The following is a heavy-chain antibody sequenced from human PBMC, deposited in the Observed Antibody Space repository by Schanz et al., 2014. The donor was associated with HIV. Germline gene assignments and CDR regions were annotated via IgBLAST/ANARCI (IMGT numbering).Heavy chain of an antibody. CDR2: ISAYNGKT. CDR3: ARGLGDSSSSEPFDI. J-gene: IGHJ3*02. D-gene: IGHD6-6*01. CDR1: GYTFTSNG. Sequence: QVQLVQSGAEVQKPGASVKVSCKASGYTFTSNGISWVRQAPGQGLEWMGWISAYNGKTNYAQKLQGRVTMTTDTSTRTAYMELRSLRSEDTAVYYCARGLGDSSSSEPFDIWGQGTKVTVSS. V-gene: IGHV1-18*01.